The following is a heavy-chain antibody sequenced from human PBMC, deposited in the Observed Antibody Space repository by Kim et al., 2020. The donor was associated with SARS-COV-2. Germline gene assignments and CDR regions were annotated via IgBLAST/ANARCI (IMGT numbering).Heavy chain of an antibody. CDR3: ARPYCSGGSCLDAFDI. CDR1: GFTFSSYG. V-gene: IGHV3-33*01. CDR2: IWYDGSNK. J-gene: IGHJ3*02. Sequence: GGSLRLSCAASGFTFSSYGMHWVRQAPGKGLEWVAVIWYDGSNKYYADSVKGRFTISRDNSKNTLYLQMNSLRAEDTAVYYCARPYCSGGSCLDAFDIWGQGTMVTVSS. D-gene: IGHD2-15*01.